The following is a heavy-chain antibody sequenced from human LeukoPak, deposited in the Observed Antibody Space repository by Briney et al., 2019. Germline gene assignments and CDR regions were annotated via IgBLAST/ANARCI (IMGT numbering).Heavy chain of an antibody. CDR1: GLTVSSGW. CDR3: AREDYGGNSGY. D-gene: IGHD4-23*01. J-gene: IGHJ4*02. V-gene: IGHV3-74*01. Sequence: GGSLRLACAASGLTVSSGWRNWVRHAPGKGMVGVSRINSDGSSTSYADSVKGRFTISRDNAKNTLYLQMNSLRAEDTAVYYCAREDYGGNSGYWGQGTLVTVSS. CDR2: INSDGSST.